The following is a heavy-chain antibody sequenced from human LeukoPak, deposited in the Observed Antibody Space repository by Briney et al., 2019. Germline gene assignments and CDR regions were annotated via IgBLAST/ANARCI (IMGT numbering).Heavy chain of an antibody. CDR1: GFTFSSYA. D-gene: IGHD2-15*01. J-gene: IGHJ4*02. Sequence: GGSLRLSCAASGFTFSSYAMSWVRQAPGKGLEWVSAISGSGGSTYYADSVKGRFTISRDNSKNTLYLQMNSLRAEDTAVYYCAKASGYCSGGSCYSGDSYFDYWGQGTLVTVSS. V-gene: IGHV3-23*01. CDR3: AKASGYCSGGSCYSGDSYFDY. CDR2: ISGSGGST.